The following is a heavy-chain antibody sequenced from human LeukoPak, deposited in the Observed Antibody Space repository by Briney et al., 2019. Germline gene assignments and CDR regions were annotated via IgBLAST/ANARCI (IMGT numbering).Heavy chain of an antibody. CDR3: AKGVYSYGYGELTCDY. CDR2: ISGSGGST. J-gene: IGHJ4*02. CDR1: GVTFSSYG. D-gene: IGHD5-18*01. Sequence: GGSLRLSCAASGVTFSSYGMHWVRQAPGKGLEWVAVISGSGGSTYYADSVKGRFTISRHKSTNTLYLQTNSLTAADTAVYYCAKGVYSYGYGELTCDYWGPGTLVTVSS. V-gene: IGHV3-23*01.